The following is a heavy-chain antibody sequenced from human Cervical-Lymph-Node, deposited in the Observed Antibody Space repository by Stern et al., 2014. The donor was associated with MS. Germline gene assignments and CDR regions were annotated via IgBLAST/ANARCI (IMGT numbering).Heavy chain of an antibody. J-gene: IGHJ4*02. D-gene: IGHD1-26*01. CDR3: ARGGSGSYYFDY. Sequence: VQLLESGGGVVQPGRSLRLSCAASGFTFSTYGMHWVRQAPGKGLEWVAVIWYDGSNKYYADSVKGRFTISRDNSKNTLWLQMNSLRAEDTAVYYCARGGSGSYYFDYWGQGTLVIVSS. CDR1: GFTFSTYG. V-gene: IGHV3-33*01. CDR2: IWYDGSNK.